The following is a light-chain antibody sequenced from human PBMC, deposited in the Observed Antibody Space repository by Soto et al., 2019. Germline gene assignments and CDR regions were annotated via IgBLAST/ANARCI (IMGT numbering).Light chain of an antibody. J-gene: IGLJ1*01. Sequence: QAVVTQPPSVSGAPGQRVTISCTGSSSNIGAGYGVHWYQHLPGTAPKLLIYGINNRPSGVPDRFSGSKSGTSASLAITGLQTEDEADYYCQSYDTSLRGYVFGTGTKVTVL. CDR2: GIN. CDR3: QSYDTSLRGYV. V-gene: IGLV1-40*01. CDR1: SSNIGAGYG.